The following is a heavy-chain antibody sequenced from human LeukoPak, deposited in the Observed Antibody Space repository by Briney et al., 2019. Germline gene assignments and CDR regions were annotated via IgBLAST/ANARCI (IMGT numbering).Heavy chain of an antibody. Sequence: PGGSLRLSCAASGFSFTKYPLHWVRQAPGKGLEWVAVIWYDGSNKYYADSVKGRFTISRDNSKNTLYLQMNSLRAEDTAVYYCARANNWDNLDYWGQGTLVTVSS. CDR3: ARANNWDNLDY. CDR1: GFSFTKYP. J-gene: IGHJ4*02. D-gene: IGHD1/OR15-1a*01. V-gene: IGHV3-33*08. CDR2: IWYDGSNK.